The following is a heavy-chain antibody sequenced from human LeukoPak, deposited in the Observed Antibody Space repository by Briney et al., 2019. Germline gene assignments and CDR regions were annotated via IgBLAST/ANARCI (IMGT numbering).Heavy chain of an antibody. Sequence: GGSLRLSCTGSGFMFNAYWMTWVRKAPGMGLEWVGNIRQDGGEIFYVDSVRGRFTISRDNAKNSLYLHLNSLRAEDTAVYYCAIVRYSYPDYWGQGTLVTVSS. CDR1: GFMFNAYW. J-gene: IGHJ4*02. CDR3: AIVRYSYPDY. D-gene: IGHD3-9*01. V-gene: IGHV3-7*01. CDR2: IRQDGGEI.